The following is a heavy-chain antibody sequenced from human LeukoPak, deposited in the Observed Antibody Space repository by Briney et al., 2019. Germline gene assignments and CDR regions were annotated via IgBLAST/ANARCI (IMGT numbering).Heavy chain of an antibody. V-gene: IGHV3-66*01. D-gene: IGHD2-15*01. CDR1: GFTVSSNY. J-gene: IGHJ4*02. Sequence: GGSLRLSCAASGFTVSSNYMSWVRQATGKGLEWVSVIYSGGSTYYADSVKGRFTISRNNSKNTLYLQMNSLKTEDTAVYYCTTGGRFDYWGQGTLVTVSS. CDR2: IYSGGST. CDR3: TTGGRFDY.